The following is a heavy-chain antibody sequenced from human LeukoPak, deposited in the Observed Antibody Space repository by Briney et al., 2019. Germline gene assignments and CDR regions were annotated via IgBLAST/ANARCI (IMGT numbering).Heavy chain of an antibody. CDR1: GGSISSGGYH. D-gene: IGHD3-16*02. Sequence: SETLSLTCTVSGGSISSGGYHWSWIRQHPGKGLEWIGYIYYSGSTYYNPSLKSRVTISVDTSKNQFSLKLSSVTAADTAVYYCARYYDYVWGSYRHNWFDPWGQGTLVTVSS. CDR3: ARYYDYVWGSYRHNWFDP. V-gene: IGHV4-31*03. J-gene: IGHJ5*02. CDR2: IYYSGST.